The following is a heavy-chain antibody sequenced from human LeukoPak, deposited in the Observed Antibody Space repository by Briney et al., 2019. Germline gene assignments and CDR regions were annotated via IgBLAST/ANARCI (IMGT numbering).Heavy chain of an antibody. V-gene: IGHV3-20*04. D-gene: IGHD1-14*01. Sequence: GGSLRLSCEASGFTFDNYGMSWVRQAPGKGLEWVSGINWTGESTGYADSVKGRFTISRDNAKNFLYLQMNSLRAEDTALYYCARAHRPYYYYYYMDVWGKGTTVTVSS. CDR3: ARAHRPYYYYYYMDV. CDR2: INWTGEST. J-gene: IGHJ6*03. CDR1: GFTFDNYG.